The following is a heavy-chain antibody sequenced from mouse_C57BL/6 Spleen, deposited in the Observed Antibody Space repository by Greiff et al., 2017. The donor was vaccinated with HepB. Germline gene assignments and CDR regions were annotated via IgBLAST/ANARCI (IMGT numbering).Heavy chain of an antibody. CDR3: ARVYYYGHYWYFDV. CDR1: GFTFSSYG. Sequence: DVQLQESGGDLVKPGGSLKLSCAASGFTFSSYGMSWVRQTPDKRLEWVATISSGGSYTYYPDSVKGRFTISRDNAKNTLYLQMSSLKSEDTAMYYCARVYYYGHYWYFDVWGTGTTVTVSS. CDR2: ISSGGSYT. D-gene: IGHD1-1*01. J-gene: IGHJ1*03. V-gene: IGHV5-6*01.